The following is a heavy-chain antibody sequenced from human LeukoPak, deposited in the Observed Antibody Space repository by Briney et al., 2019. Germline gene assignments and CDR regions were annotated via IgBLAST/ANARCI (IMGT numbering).Heavy chain of an antibody. CDR3: ARDYYGSGSYYNRDPYYFDY. J-gene: IGHJ4*02. V-gene: IGHV1-69*04. CDR2: IIPILGIA. CDR1: GGTFSSYA. Sequence: SVKVSCKASGGTFSSYAISWVRQAPGQGLEWMGRIIPILGIANYAQKFQGRVTITADKSTSTAYMELSSLRSEDTAVYYCARDYYGSGSYYNRDPYYFDYWGQGTLVTVS. D-gene: IGHD3-10*01.